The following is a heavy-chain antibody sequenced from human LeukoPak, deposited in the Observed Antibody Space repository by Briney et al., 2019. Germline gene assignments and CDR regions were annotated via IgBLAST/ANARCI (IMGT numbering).Heavy chain of an antibody. Sequence: PSETLSLTCTVSGGPISSYYWSWIRQPPGKGLERIGYIYYSGSTNYNPSLKSRVTISVDTSKNQFSLKLSSVTAADTAVYYCASENYYDSSGYYYFDNWGQGTLVTVSS. D-gene: IGHD3-22*01. CDR2: IYYSGST. V-gene: IGHV4-59*01. CDR1: GGPISSYY. J-gene: IGHJ4*02. CDR3: ASENYYDSSGYYYFDN.